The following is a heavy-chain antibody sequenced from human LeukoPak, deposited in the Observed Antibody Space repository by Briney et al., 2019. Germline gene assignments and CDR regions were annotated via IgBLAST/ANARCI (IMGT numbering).Heavy chain of an antibody. Sequence: ASVKVSCKASGGTFSSYAISWVRQAPGQGLQWMGGIIPIFGTANYAQNLQGRVTITADESTSTAYMELSSLRSEDTAVYYCARELVVVPADFDYWGQGTLVTVSS. CDR2: IIPIFGTA. CDR3: ARELVVVPADFDY. D-gene: IGHD2-2*01. CDR1: GGTFSSYA. V-gene: IGHV1-69*13. J-gene: IGHJ4*02.